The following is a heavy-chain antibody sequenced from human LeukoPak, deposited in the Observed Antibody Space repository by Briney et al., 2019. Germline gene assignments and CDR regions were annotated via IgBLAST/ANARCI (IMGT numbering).Heavy chain of an antibody. J-gene: IGHJ4*02. CDR1: GFTFSSYA. V-gene: IGHV3-23*01. CDR3: AKVSVVVVTAAMYYFDY. CDR2: ISGSGGSI. Sequence: GGSLRLSRAASGFTFSSYAMSWVRQAPGKGLEWVSAISGSGGSIYYADSVKGRFTISRDNSKNTLYPQMNSLRAEDTAVYYCAKVSVVVVTAAMYYFDYWGQGTLVTVSS. D-gene: IGHD2-2*01.